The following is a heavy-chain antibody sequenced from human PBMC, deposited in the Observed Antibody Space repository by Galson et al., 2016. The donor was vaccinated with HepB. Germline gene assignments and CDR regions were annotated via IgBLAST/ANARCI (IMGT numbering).Heavy chain of an antibody. D-gene: IGHD2-8*01. Sequence: ETLSLTCTVSGGSISSYYWRWIRQPPGKGLDWIGTVYYSGTTYYNPSLRSRVTISVDTSKKQFSLKLSSVTAADTAVYYCAGAYCTNGVCPLLAFDYWGQGSLVTVSS. V-gene: IGHV4-59*01. CDR1: GGSISSYY. J-gene: IGHJ4*02. CDR3: AGAYCTNGVCPLLAFDY. CDR2: VYYSGTT.